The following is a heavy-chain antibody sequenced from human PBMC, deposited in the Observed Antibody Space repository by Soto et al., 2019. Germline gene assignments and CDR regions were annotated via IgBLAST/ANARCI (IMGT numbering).Heavy chain of an antibody. D-gene: IGHD1-1*01. J-gene: IGHJ6*02. CDR3: AKQQNWNPRQYHFYGMDV. CDR1: GYTFTDYD. V-gene: IGHV1-3*04. CDR2: INNANGNT. Sequence: VHLVQSGAEVKKPGASVKVSCKASGYTFTDYDMNWVRQAPGQSLEWVGWINNANGNTEYSKQFHYRVTNTRDTSATTRYTESTSLRSEHTAVYSCAKQQNWNPRQYHFYGMDVWGQGTTVIVSS.